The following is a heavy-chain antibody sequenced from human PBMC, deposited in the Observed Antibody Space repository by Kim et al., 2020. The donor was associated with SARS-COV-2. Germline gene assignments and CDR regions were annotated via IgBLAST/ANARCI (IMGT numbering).Heavy chain of an antibody. CDR3: ARTATRYSSSWYD. V-gene: IGHV1-69*01. Sequence: YAQKVQGRVTITADESTSTAYMELSSLRSEDTAVYYCARTATRYSSSWYDWGQGTLVTVSS. J-gene: IGHJ4*02. D-gene: IGHD6-13*01.